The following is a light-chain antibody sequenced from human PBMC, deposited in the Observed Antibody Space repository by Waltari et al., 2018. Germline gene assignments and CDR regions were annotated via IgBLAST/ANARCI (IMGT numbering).Light chain of an antibody. J-gene: IGLJ2*01. V-gene: IGLV1-44*01. CDR3: AAWDDSLNGVV. Sequence: QSVLTQSPSASGTSGQRVTISCSGSSSNIGRDIVNWYRQLPGTAPKLLIHYNNQRPSEGPDRFAGSKSGTAAALAISVLQSEDEADYYCAAWDDSLNGVVVCGGTKLSVL. CDR1: SSNIGRDI. CDR2: YNN.